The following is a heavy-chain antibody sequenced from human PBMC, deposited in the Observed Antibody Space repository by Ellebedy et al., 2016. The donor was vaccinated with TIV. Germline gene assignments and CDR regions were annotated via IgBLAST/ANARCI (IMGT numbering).Heavy chain of an antibody. V-gene: IGHV1-8*01. J-gene: IGHJ4*02. CDR1: GFTFTNYD. Sequence: AASVTVSCKTSGFTFTNYDINWVRQPTGQGLEWMGWMNPNSANTGLAEKFRYRGTLTGDTYTDTAYMELNGLRSEDTAVYYCARARRTLLWADNWGQGTLLTVSS. D-gene: IGHD2/OR15-2a*01. CDR3: ARARRTLLWADN. CDR2: MNPNSANT.